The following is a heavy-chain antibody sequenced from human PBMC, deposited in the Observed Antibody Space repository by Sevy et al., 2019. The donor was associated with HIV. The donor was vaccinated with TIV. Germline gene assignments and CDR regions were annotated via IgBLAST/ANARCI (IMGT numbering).Heavy chain of an antibody. V-gene: IGHV3-9*01. Sequence: GGSLRLSCATSGFAFGDYAMHWVREAPGKGLEWVAGVSWNSGAIDYAASGKGRFTISRDHAKRSLYLQMNSLRAEDTSLYYCAKDINRGCDSINCYTYYYYYYGLDAWGQGTTVTVS. D-gene: IGHD2-2*02. CDR2: VSWNSGAI. CDR3: AKDINRGCDSINCYTYYYYYYGLDA. J-gene: IGHJ6*02. CDR1: GFAFGDYA.